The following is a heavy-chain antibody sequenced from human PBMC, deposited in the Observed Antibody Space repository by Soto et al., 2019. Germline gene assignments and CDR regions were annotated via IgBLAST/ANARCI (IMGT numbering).Heavy chain of an antibody. V-gene: IGHV3-23*01. D-gene: IGHD6-13*01. J-gene: IGHJ4*02. Sequence: EVQLLESGGGLVQPGGSLRLSCAASGFTFSSYAMSWVRQAPGKGLERVSAISGSGGSTYYADSVKGRFTISRDNSKNTLYLQMNSLRAEDTAVYYCASYAIAAAAGRKGYYFDYWGQGTLVTVSS. CDR1: GFTFSSYA. CDR2: ISGSGGST. CDR3: ASYAIAAAAGRKGYYFDY.